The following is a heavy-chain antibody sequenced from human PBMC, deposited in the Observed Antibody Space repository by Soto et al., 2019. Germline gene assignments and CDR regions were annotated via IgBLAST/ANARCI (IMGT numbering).Heavy chain of an antibody. V-gene: IGHV1-46*03. CDR1: GCTFTHHQ. D-gene: IGHD4-17*01. CDR3: ARDLRPHGGSSARNLFDY. J-gene: IGHJ4*02. Sequence: ASVKVSCPASGCTFTHHQIRRGGTAPGPGLEWMGIINPSGGSTSYAQKFQGRVTMTRDTSTSTVYMELSSLRSEDTAVYYCARDLRPHGGSSARNLFDYWGQGTLVTVSS. CDR2: INPSGGST.